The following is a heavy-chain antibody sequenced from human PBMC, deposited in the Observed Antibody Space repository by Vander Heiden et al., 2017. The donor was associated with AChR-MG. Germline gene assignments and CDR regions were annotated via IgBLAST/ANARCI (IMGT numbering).Heavy chain of an antibody. CDR1: GFPFSSYR. J-gene: IGHJ4*02. V-gene: IGHV3-48*02. Sequence: EVQLVESGGGLVQPGGSLRLSCAASGFPFSSYRRNGVRQAPGKGLEWVSYISSSSSTIYYADSVKGRFTISRDNAKNSLYLQMNSLRDEDTAVYYCARDRYGYDILTGHAIDYFDYWGQGTLVTVSS. CDR2: ISSSSSTI. CDR3: ARDRYGYDILTGHAIDYFDY. D-gene: IGHD3-9*01.